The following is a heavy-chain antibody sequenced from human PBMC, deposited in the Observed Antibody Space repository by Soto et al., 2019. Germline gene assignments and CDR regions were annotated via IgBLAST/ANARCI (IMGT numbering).Heavy chain of an antibody. CDR2: ISTNGGST. CDR1: GFTFSSYA. V-gene: IGHV3-64D*06. Sequence: TGGSLRLSCSASGFTFSSYAMHWVRQAPGKGLEYVSSISTNGGSTHYADSVKGRFTISRDNSKNTQYLQMSSLRADDTAVYYCAKGEYYYDSSGYYPFDYWGQGT. D-gene: IGHD3-22*01. J-gene: IGHJ4*02. CDR3: AKGEYYYDSSGYYPFDY.